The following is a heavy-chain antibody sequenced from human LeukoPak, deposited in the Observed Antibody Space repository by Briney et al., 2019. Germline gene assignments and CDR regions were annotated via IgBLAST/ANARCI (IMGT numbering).Heavy chain of an antibody. Sequence: PGGSLRLSCAASGFTFSSYAMSWVRQPPGEGLEWVSAISGSGGSTYDADSVKGRFTISRDNSKNTLYLQMNSLRAEDTAVYYCAKDRLLWFGELSDGMDVWGQGTTVTVSS. D-gene: IGHD3-10*01. CDR3: AKDRLLWFGELSDGMDV. CDR2: ISGSGGST. V-gene: IGHV3-23*01. CDR1: GFTFSSYA. J-gene: IGHJ6*02.